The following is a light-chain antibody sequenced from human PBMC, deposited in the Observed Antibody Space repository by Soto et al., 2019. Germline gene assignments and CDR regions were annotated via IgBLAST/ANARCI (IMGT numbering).Light chain of an antibody. Sequence: AIQLTQSPSSLSASVGDRVTITCRASHGISSTLAWYQQKPGKAPKVLIYDASTLETGVPSRFSGSGSGTDFTLTITGPQPEDFATYYCQQFNEYPRTFGQGTRLEIK. CDR2: DAS. V-gene: IGKV1D-13*01. CDR3: QQFNEYPRT. J-gene: IGKJ5*01. CDR1: HGISST.